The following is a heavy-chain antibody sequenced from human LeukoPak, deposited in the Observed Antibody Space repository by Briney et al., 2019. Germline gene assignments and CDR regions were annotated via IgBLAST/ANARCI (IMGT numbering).Heavy chain of an antibody. CDR3: ARGTYCGGDCIGN. Sequence: GASVKVSCKASGYTFTGYYIHWVRQAPGHGLGWMGWINPNSGGTNYAQKFQGRVTMTRDTSISTAYMELSRLRSDDTAVYYCARGTYCGGDCIGNWGQGTLVIVSS. D-gene: IGHD2-21*02. V-gene: IGHV1-2*02. CDR2: INPNSGGT. CDR1: GYTFTGYY. J-gene: IGHJ4*02.